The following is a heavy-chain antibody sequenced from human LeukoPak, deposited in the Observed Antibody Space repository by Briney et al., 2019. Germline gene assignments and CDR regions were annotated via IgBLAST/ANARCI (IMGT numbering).Heavy chain of an antibody. J-gene: IGHJ4*02. V-gene: IGHV5-51*01. D-gene: IGHD4-17*01. Sequence: GSVKVSCKASGGTFSSYAISWVRQAPGQGLEWMGIIYPGDSDTRYSPSFQGQVTISADKSISTAYLQWSSLKASDTAMYYCARRVTIRGLVNYFDYWGQGTLVTVSS. CDR1: GGTFSSYA. CDR2: IYPGDSDT. CDR3: ARRVTIRGLVNYFDY.